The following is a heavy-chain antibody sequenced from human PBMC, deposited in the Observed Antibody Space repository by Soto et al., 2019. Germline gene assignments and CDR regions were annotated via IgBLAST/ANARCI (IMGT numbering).Heavy chain of an antibody. Sequence: SETLSLTCTVSGYSISSGSYWGWIRQPPGKGPEWIASIYHGGTTFYNPSLKSRVTVSVDKSNNQFSLKLRSVTAADTAVYYCAKAHVIVVAGSTFDYWGHGTLVTVSS. CDR2: IYHGGTT. CDR1: GYSISSGSY. D-gene: IGHD6-19*01. CDR3: AKAHVIVVAGSTFDY. J-gene: IGHJ4*01. V-gene: IGHV4-38-2*02.